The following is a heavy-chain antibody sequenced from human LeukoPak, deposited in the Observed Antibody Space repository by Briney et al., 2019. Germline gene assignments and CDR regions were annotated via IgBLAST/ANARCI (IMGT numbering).Heavy chain of an antibody. J-gene: IGHJ4*02. CDR3: ARDAPDYYYDSSGYYL. CDR1: GYTFTSYG. V-gene: IGHV1-18*01. CDR2: ISACNGNT. D-gene: IGHD3-22*01. Sequence: VASVKVSCKASGYTFTSYGISWVRQATGQGLEWMGWISACNGNTNYAQKLLGRVTMTTDTSTSTAYMELRSLRSDDTAVYYCARDAPDYYYDSSGYYLWGQGTLVTVSS.